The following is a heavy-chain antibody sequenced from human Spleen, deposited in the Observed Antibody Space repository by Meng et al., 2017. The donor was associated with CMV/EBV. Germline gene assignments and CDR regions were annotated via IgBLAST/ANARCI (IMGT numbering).Heavy chain of an antibody. CDR2: IRSKAYGGPT. J-gene: IGHJ4*02. CDR1: GFTFGDYA. Sequence: GESLKISCTASGFTFGDYAMSWVRQAPGKGLEWVGFIRSKAYGGPTEYAASVKGRFTISRDDSKSIAYLQMNSLKTEDTAVYYCTRPNSGDFWSGSQYWGQGTLVTVSS. CDR3: TRPNSGDFWSGSQY. D-gene: IGHD3-3*01. V-gene: IGHV3-49*04.